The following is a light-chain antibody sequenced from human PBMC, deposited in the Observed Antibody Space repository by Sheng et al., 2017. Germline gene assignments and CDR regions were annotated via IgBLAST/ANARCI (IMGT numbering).Light chain of an antibody. Sequence: DIQMTQSPSTLSASVGDRVTITCRASQNIRAWLAWYQQKPGKAPKVLIYKASNLESGVPSRFSGGGSGTQLTLTISNLQPDDFATYYCQQYSDDWSFGQGTKVENK. J-gene: IGKJ1*01. V-gene: IGKV1-5*03. CDR3: QQYSDDWS. CDR2: KAS. CDR1: QNIRAW.